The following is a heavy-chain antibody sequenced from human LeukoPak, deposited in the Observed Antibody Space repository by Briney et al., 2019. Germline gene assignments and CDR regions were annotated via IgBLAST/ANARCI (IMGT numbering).Heavy chain of an antibody. J-gene: IGHJ3*02. CDR3: ASLKNSYDSSGYLVTDAFDI. Sequence: ASVKVSCKASGYTFTSNGISWVRQAPGQGLEWMGWISAYNGNTNYEQKLQGRVTMTTDTSTSTAYMELRSLRSDDTAVYYCASLKNSYDSSGYLVTDAFDIWGQGTKVTVSS. D-gene: IGHD3-22*01. CDR1: GYTFTSNG. CDR2: ISAYNGNT. V-gene: IGHV1-18*01.